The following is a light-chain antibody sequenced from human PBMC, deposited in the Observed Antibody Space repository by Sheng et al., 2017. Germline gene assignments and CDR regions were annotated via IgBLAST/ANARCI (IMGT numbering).Light chain of an antibody. CDR3: QQYISWPPENT. CDR2: GAS. CDR1: QSVSSN. V-gene: IGKV3-15*01. J-gene: IGKJ2*01. Sequence: EIVLTQSPATLSVSPGERATLSCRASQSVSSNLAWYQQKPGQAPRLLIFGASTRATGIPARFSGSGSGTEFTLTISSLQSEDFAMYYCQQYISWPPENTFGQGTKLEIK.